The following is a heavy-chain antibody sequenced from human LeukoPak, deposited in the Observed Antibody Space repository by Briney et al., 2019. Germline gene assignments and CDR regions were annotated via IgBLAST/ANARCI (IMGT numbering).Heavy chain of an antibody. J-gene: IGHJ4*02. CDR3: AKGVSSPLYYFDY. V-gene: IGHV3-23*01. CDR2: ISGNGYTT. Sequence: GGSLRLSRAASGFTFSSYAMRWVRQPPGKGLEWLSSISGNGYTTYYADSVKGRFTVSRDNSKDTLFLQMNSLRAEDTAVYFCAKGVSSPLYYFDYWGQGALVTVSS. D-gene: IGHD6-13*01. CDR1: GFTFSSYA.